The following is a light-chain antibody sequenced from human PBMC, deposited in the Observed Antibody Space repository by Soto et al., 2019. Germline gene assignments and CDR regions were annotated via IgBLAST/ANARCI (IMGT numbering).Light chain of an antibody. CDR2: DAS. J-gene: IGKJ3*01. V-gene: IGKV3-20*01. Sequence: EIVLTQSPGTLSLSPGERATLSCRASQSVSSTYLAWYQQKPGQAPRLLIYDASSRATGIPDKFSGSGSGTDFSLTISRLEPEGSAVYYCQQYGRSPGFFTFGPGTKVDIK. CDR3: QQYGRSPGFFT. CDR1: QSVSSTY.